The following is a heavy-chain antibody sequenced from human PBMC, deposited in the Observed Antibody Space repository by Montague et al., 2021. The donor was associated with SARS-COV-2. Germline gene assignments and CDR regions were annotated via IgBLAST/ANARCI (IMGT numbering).Heavy chain of an antibody. Sequence: SETLSLTCAVYGGSSDVYFWSWIRLSPGKALEWICEVSYTGHTRLTPNPSLRGRGSISPASSKNQFSLNLTSVTAADTAVYYCARSLYSVSWCPDWGQGTPVTLSS. CDR3: ARSLYSVSWCPD. V-gene: IGHV4-34*01. CDR2: VSYTGHTRL. J-gene: IGHJ4*02. D-gene: IGHD5/OR15-5a*01. CDR1: GGSSDVYF.